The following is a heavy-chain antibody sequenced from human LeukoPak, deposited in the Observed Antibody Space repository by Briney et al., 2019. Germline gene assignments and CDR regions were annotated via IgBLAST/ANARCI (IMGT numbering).Heavy chain of an antibody. Sequence: SETLSLTCAVYGGSFSGYYWSWIRQPPGKGLEWIGEINHSGSTNYNPSLKSRVTISVDTSKNQFSLKLSSVTAADTAVYYCARSYRPRLRYFDWSPNWFDPWGQGTLVTVSS. V-gene: IGHV4-34*01. D-gene: IGHD3-9*01. J-gene: IGHJ5*02. CDR1: GGSFSGYY. CDR2: INHSGST. CDR3: ARSYRPRLRYFDWSPNWFDP.